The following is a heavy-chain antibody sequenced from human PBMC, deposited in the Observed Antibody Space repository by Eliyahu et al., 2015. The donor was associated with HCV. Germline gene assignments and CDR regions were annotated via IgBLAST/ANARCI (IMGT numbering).Heavy chain of an antibody. CDR3: AKGLGGSFTPPSD. V-gene: IGHV3-23*01. CDR1: GFTFSSYA. D-gene: IGHD1-26*01. CDR2: ISVSGGST. J-gene: IGHJ4*02. Sequence: EVQLLESGGGLVQPGGSLRLSCAASGFTFSSYAMGWVRQAPGKGLEWVSTISVSGGSTYYADSVSGRFTISRDSSKSTLYLQMNNLRAEDAALYYCAKGLGGSFTPPSDWGQGTLVTVSS.